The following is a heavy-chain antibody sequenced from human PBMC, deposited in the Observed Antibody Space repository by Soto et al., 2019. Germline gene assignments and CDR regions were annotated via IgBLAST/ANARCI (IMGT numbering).Heavy chain of an antibody. V-gene: IGHV1-8*01. J-gene: IGHJ6*03. CDR3: ARFAGNAWPHYDYYMGV. CDR2: MNPNSGNT. CDR1: GYTFTNYD. Sequence: QVQLVQSGAEVKKPGASVKVSCKASGYTFTNYDINWVRQATGQGLAWLGWMNPNSGNTGYAQKFPGRVTMTRNISITTAYMDMSSLSSENTAVYYCARFAGNAWPHYDYYMGVWCKGITVTVSS.